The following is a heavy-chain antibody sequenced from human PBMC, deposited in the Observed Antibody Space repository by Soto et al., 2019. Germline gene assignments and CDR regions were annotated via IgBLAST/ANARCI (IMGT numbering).Heavy chain of an antibody. CDR2: ISAYNGNT. Sequence: GASVKVSCKASGYTFISYAMHWVRQAPGQGLEWMGWISAYNGNTNYAQKLQGRVTMTTDTSTSTAYMELRSLRSDDTAVYYCASQRHGFDYWGQGTLVTVSS. J-gene: IGHJ4*02. V-gene: IGHV1-18*01. CDR3: ASQRHGFDY. CDR1: GYTFISYA. D-gene: IGHD4-17*01.